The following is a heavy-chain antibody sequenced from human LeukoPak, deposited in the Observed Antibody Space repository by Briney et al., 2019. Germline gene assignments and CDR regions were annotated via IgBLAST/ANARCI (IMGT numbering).Heavy chain of an antibody. V-gene: IGHV3-30*03. J-gene: IGHJ4*02. CDR2: ISYDGSNK. CDR1: GFTFNFYG. D-gene: IGHD6-13*01. Sequence: GGSLRLSCAASGFTFNFYGMHWVRQAPGKGLEWVAVISYDGSNKYYADSVKGRFTISRDNAKNSLYLQMNSLRAEDTAVYYCARPRGRAAAGPFDYWGQGTLVTVSS. CDR3: ARPRGRAAAGPFDY.